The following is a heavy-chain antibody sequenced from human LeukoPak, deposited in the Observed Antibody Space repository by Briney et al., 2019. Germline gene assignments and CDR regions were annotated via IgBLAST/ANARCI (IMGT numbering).Heavy chain of an antibody. Sequence: GGSLRLSCVASGFTFSSNGMHWVRQAPGKGLEWVTFTQYDGSKKYYADSVKGRFTISRDNSKNTLYLQMNSLRAEDTAVYYCAPPPYLEYSSSRVGCYWGQGTLVTVSS. CDR1: GFTFSSNG. D-gene: IGHD6-6*01. CDR2: TQYDGSKK. CDR3: APPPYLEYSSSRVGCY. J-gene: IGHJ4*02. V-gene: IGHV3-30*02.